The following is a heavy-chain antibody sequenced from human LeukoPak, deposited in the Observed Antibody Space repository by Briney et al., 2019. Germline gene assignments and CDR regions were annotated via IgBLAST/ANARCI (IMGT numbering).Heavy chain of an antibody. J-gene: IGHJ4*02. D-gene: IGHD1-26*01. Sequence: SETLSLTCAVYGGSFSGYYWSWIRQPPGKGLEWIGEINHSGSTNYNPSLKSRVTISVDTSKNQFSLKLSSVTAADTAVYYCARHAPPRGSGSYFDYWGQGTLVTVSS. CDR1: GGSFSGYY. CDR2: INHSGST. V-gene: IGHV4-34*01. CDR3: ARHAPPRGSGSYFDY.